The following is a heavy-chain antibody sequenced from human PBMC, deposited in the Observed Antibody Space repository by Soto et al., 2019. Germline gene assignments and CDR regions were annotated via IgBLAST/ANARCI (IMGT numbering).Heavy chain of an antibody. CDR3: ATDAPTTKWDKSHFEH. CDR1: GFPFNNAW. CDR2: ITRGCSVATK. Sequence: GGSLRLSCAGSGFPFNNAWMTWVRQAPGQGLAWIGRITRGCSVATKHYAAHEKGRFCISREHTKSMVFLQMKSLKNEDTPVYSRATDAPTTKWDKSHFEHWGQGTLVTVSS. D-gene: IGHD1-26*01. V-gene: IGHV3-15*01. J-gene: IGHJ4*02.